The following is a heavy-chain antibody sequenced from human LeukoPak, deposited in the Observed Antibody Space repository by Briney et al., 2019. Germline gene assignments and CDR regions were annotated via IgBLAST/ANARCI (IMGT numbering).Heavy chain of an antibody. CDR1: GCTFSGST. CDR2: ISTSSSYI. V-gene: IGHV3-21*01. Sequence: GGSLRVSCAASGCTFSGSTMNWVRQAPGKGLEWVSFISTSSSYIYYAGSVRGRFTISRDNAKNSLYLQMNSLRAEDTAVYYCARQQWLDGAYYFDYWGQGTLVTVSS. J-gene: IGHJ4*02. CDR3: ARQQWLDGAYYFDY. D-gene: IGHD6-19*01.